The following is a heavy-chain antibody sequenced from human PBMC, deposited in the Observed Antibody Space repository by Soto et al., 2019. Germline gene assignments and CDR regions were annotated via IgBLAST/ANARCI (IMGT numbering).Heavy chain of an antibody. V-gene: IGHV1-69*01. J-gene: IGHJ4*02. CDR1: GGTFSSYA. D-gene: IGHD3-9*01. CDR2: IIPIFGTA. CDR3: ARGAILTGYPLGELDY. Sequence: QVQLVQSGAEVKKPGSSVKVSCKASGGTFSSYAISWVRQAPGQGLEWMGGIIPIFGTANYAQKFQGRVTITADESTSTAYVELSSLRSADTAVYYCARGAILTGYPLGELDYWGQGTLVTVSS.